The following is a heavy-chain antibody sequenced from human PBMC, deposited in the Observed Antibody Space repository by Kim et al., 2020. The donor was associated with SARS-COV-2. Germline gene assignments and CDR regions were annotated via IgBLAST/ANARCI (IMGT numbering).Heavy chain of an antibody. CDR3: ARERGRRDGYKPLDY. J-gene: IGHJ4*02. CDR2: IWYDGSNK. V-gene: IGHV3-33*01. Sequence: GGSLRLSCAASGFTFSSYGMHWVRQAPGKGLEWVAVIWYDGSNKYYADSVKGRFTISRDNSKNTLYLQMNSLRAEDTAVYYCARERGRRDGYKPLDYWGQGTLVTVSS. CDR1: GFTFSSYG. D-gene: IGHD5-12*01.